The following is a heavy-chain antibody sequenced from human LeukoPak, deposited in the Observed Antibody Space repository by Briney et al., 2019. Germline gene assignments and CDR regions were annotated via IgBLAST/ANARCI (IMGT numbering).Heavy chain of an antibody. CDR3: ARALPGTYYYDSSGHDAFDI. D-gene: IGHD3-22*01. CDR1: GFTFSSYW. J-gene: IGHJ3*02. V-gene: IGHV3-7*01. Sequence: GGSLRLSCAASGFTFSSYWMSWVRQAPGKGLEWVANIKQDGSEKYYVDSVKGRFTISRDNAKNSLYLQMNSLRAEDTAVYYCARALPGTYYYDSSGHDAFDIWGQGTMVTVSS. CDR2: IKQDGSEK.